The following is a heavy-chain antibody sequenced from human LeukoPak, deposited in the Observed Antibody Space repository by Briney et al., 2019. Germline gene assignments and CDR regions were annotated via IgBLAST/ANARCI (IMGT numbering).Heavy chain of an antibody. CDR3: AREGRSSSPMDY. D-gene: IGHD6-6*01. V-gene: IGHV5-51*01. Sequence: PGESLKISCKGSGYTFSTYWIGWVRQMPGKGLEWMGIIYPGDSDTRYSPSFQGQVTISADKSISTAYLQWGSLKASDTAMYYCAREGRSSSPMDYWGQGTLVTVSS. J-gene: IGHJ4*02. CDR2: IYPGDSDT. CDR1: GYTFSTYW.